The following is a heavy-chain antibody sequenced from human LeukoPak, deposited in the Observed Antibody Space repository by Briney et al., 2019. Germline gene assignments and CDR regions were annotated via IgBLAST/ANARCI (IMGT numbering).Heavy chain of an antibody. Sequence: PGGSLIFSCAASGFTFSGYAMHWVRQAPGKGLEYVSAISSNGGSTYYANYVKGRFTISRDNSKNTLYLQMGSLRAEDMAVYYCARGLLLHGGCCSYGMDVWGLGTTVTVSS. CDR3: ARGLLLHGGCCSYGMDV. V-gene: IGHV3-64*01. D-gene: IGHD2-8*01. J-gene: IGHJ6*02. CDR2: ISSNGGST. CDR1: GFTFSGYA.